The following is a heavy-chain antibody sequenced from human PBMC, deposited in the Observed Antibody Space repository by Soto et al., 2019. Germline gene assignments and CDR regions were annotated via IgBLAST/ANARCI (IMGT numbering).Heavy chain of an antibody. Sequence: PGGSLRLSCAASGFTFSSYAMSWVRQAPGKGLEWVSAISGSGGSTYYADSVKGRFTISRDNSKNTLYLQMNSLRAEDTAVYYCAKDKIFNYYYYGMDVWGQGTTVTVSS. CDR3: AKDKIFNYYYYGMDV. V-gene: IGHV3-23*01. J-gene: IGHJ6*02. CDR2: ISGSGGST. CDR1: GFTFSSYA. D-gene: IGHD3-3*01.